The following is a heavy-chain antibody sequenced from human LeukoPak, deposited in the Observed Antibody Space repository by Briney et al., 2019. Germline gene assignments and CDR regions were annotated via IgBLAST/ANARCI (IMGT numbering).Heavy chain of an antibody. Sequence: SETLSLTCTVSGGSISTYYWSWIRRPPGRGLEWIGYISYSGSTNYSPSLKSRVTISVDTSKNQFSLKLSSVTAADTAVYYCARDRRVFSSEMGPLAFDIWGQGTMVTVSS. D-gene: IGHD1-26*01. V-gene: IGHV4-59*01. CDR3: ARDRRVFSSEMGPLAFDI. CDR2: ISYSGST. CDR1: GGSISTYY. J-gene: IGHJ3*02.